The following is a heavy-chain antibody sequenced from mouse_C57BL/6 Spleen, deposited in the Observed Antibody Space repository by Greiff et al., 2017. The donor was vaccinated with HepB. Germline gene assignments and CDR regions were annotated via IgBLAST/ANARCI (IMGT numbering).Heavy chain of an antibody. Sequence: QVQLKQPGAELVMPGASVKLSCKASGYTFTSYWMHWVKQRPGQGLEWIGEIDPSDSYTNYNQKFKGKSTLTVDKSSSTAYMQLSSLTSEDSAVYYCARGLGEYFDYWGQGTTLTVSS. CDR1: GYTFTSYW. J-gene: IGHJ2*01. D-gene: IGHD4-1*01. CDR3: ARGLGEYFDY. V-gene: IGHV1-69*01. CDR2: IDPSDSYT.